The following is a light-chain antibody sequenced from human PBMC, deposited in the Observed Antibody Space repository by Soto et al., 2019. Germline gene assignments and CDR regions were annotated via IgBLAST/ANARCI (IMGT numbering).Light chain of an antibody. CDR3: SSYTSSSTVV. J-gene: IGLJ2*01. CDR1: SSDVGGYNY. CDR2: DVS. V-gene: IGLV2-14*01. Sequence: QSALTQPASVFGSPGQSITISCTGTSSDVGGYNYVSCYQQHPGKAPKLMIYDVSNRPSGVSNRFSGSKSGNTASLTISGLQAEDEADYYCSSYTSSSTVVFGGGTKLTVL.